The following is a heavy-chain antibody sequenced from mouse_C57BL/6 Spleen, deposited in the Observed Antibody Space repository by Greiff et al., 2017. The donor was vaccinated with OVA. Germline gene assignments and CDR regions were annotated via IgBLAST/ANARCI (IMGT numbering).Heavy chain of an antibody. CDR3: ARRSGNYKYFDV. Sequence: EVQLVESGGGLVKPGGSLKLSCAASGFTFSDYGMHWVRQAPEKGLEWVAYISSGSSTIYYADTVKGRFNISRDNAKNTLFLQMTSLRSEDTAMYYCARRSGNYKYFDVWGTGTTVTVSS. CDR1: GFTFSDYG. V-gene: IGHV5-17*01. J-gene: IGHJ1*03. D-gene: IGHD2-1*01. CDR2: ISSGSSTI.